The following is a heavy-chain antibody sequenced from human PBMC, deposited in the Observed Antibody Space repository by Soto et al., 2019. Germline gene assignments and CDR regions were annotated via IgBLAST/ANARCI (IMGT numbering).Heavy chain of an antibody. Sequence: GGSLRLSCAASGFTFSSYAMHWVRQAPGKGLEWVAVISYDGSNKYYADSVKGRFTISRDNSKNTLYLQMNSLRAEDTAVYYCARVAHYYGSARDPSPYWGQGTLVTVSS. CDR2: ISYDGSNK. CDR3: ARVAHYYGSARDPSPY. V-gene: IGHV3-30-3*01. CDR1: GFTFSSYA. J-gene: IGHJ4*02. D-gene: IGHD3-10*01.